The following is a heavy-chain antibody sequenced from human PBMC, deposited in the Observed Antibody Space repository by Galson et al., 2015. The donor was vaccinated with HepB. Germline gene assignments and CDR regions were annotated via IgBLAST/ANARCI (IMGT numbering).Heavy chain of an antibody. CDR2: INHSGST. V-gene: IGHV4-34*01. D-gene: IGHD4-17*01. CDR3: ARGKGVMTTVTVNDY. Sequence: ETLSLTCAVYGGSFSGYYWSWIRQPPGKGLEWIGEINHSGSTNYNPSLKSRVTISVDTSKNQFSLKLSSVTAADTAVYHCARGKGVMTTVTVNDYWGQGTLVTVSS. CDR1: GGSFSGYY. J-gene: IGHJ4*02.